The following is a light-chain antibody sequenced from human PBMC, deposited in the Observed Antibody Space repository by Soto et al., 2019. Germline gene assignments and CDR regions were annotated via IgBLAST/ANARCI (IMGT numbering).Light chain of an antibody. V-gene: IGKV3-11*01. CDR2: DAS. J-gene: IGKJ5*01. CDR1: ESVDFH. CDR3: QQRSTWPT. Sequence: VLTQSPATLSLSPGKRATLSCRASESVDFHLAWYQQKPGQAPRLLIYDASVRATGTPARFSGSGSGTAFTLTINSLEPEDFALYYCQQRSTWPTFGQGTRLEIK.